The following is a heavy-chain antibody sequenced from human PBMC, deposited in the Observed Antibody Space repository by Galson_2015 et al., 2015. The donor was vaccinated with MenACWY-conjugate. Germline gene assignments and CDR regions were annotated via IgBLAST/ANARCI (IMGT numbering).Heavy chain of an antibody. CDR3: ATQGLYGSGSPYLYYHYGMDL. D-gene: IGHD3-10*01. V-gene: IGHV3-74*01. CDR1: GFTFSRYW. J-gene: IGHJ6*02. Sequence: SLRLSCAASGFTFSRYWMHWVRQAPGKGLVWVSRLNSDGSTTTYTDSVKGRFTISRDNAKNTLYLQMNSLRAEDTAVYYCATQGLYGSGSPYLYYHYGMDLWGQGTTVTVSS. CDR2: LNSDGSTT.